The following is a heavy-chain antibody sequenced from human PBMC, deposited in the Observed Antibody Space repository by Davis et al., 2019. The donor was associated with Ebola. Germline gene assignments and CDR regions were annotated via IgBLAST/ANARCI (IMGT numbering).Heavy chain of an antibody. J-gene: IGHJ4*02. Sequence: AASVMVSCKGSGYTFTSYGISWVRQAPGQGLEWMGWISAYNGNTNYAQKLQGRVTMTTDTSTSTAYMELRSLRSDDTAVYYCARDLVATAWGYWGQGTLVTVSS. CDR1: GYTFTSYG. V-gene: IGHV1-18*01. CDR2: ISAYNGNT. CDR3: ARDLVATAWGY. D-gene: IGHD5-12*01.